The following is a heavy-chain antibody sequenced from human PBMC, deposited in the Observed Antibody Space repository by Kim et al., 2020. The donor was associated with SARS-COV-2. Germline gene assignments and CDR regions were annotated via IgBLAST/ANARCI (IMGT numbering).Heavy chain of an antibody. V-gene: IGHV1-69*13. CDR1: GGTFSSYA. J-gene: IGHJ4*02. Sequence: SVKVSCKASGGTFSSYAISWVRQAPGQGLEWMGGIIPIFGTANYAQKFQGRVTITADESTSTAYMELSSLRSEDTAVYYCASVGFGVQLMNYYWGQGTLVTVSS. CDR2: IIPIFGTA. CDR3: ASVGFGVQLMNYY. D-gene: IGHD3-10*01.